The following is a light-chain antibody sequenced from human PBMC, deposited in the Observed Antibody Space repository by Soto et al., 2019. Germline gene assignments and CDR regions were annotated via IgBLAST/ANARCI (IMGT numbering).Light chain of an antibody. V-gene: IGLV6-57*03. Sequence: NFMLTQPHSVSESPGKTVTISCTRSSGSIASNYVQWYQQRPGSAPTTVIYEDNQRPSGVPDRFSGSIDSSSNSASLTISGLKTEDEADYYCQSCDSSILVVFGGGTKLTVL. CDR2: EDN. CDR1: SGSIASNY. CDR3: QSCDSSILVV. J-gene: IGLJ2*01.